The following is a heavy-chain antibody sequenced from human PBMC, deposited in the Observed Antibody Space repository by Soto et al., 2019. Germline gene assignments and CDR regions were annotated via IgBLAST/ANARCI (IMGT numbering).Heavy chain of an antibody. J-gene: IGHJ6*02. CDR1: GGPISSGGYY. Sequence: PSETLSLTCTVSGGPISSGGYYWSWIRQHPGKGLEWIGYIYYSGSTYYNPSLKSRVTISVDTSKNQFSLKLSSVTAADTAVYYCARDSQNNYYGSGRPYYYYGMDVWGQGTTVTVSS. D-gene: IGHD3-10*01. CDR2: IYYSGST. V-gene: IGHV4-31*03. CDR3: ARDSQNNYYGSGRPYYYYGMDV.